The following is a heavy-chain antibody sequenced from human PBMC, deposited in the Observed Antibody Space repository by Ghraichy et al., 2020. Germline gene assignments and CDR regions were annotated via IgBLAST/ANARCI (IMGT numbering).Heavy chain of an antibody. J-gene: IGHJ6*02. V-gene: IGHV4-39*01. Sequence: SETPTLTCTVSDDSFSSRSYYWGWIRQSPGKGLDWIGSIYYSGSTYYNAPLKSRVIISLDTSKKQFSLRLNSVTAADTAVYFCVRLAYCGGDCLTYGMDVWGQGTTVIVSS. CDR3: VRLAYCGGDCLTYGMDV. CDR1: DDSFSSRSYY. CDR2: IYYSGST. D-gene: IGHD2-21*02.